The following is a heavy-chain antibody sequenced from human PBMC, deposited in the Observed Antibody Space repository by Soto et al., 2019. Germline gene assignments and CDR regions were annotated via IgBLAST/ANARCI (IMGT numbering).Heavy chain of an antibody. Sequence: ASVKVSCKVSGYTCTVYYLHCALQSPVQGLEWMGWINPDNGAANYAQQFQGRVTMTRDTSISTVYLEFSSLRSDDTAVYFCASGEDYRWLFHYRECWGQGALVTVSS. CDR3: ASGEDYRWLFHYREC. V-gene: IGHV1-2*02. J-gene: IGHJ4*02. CDR2: INPDNGAA. CDR1: GYTCTVYY. D-gene: IGHD2-8*02.